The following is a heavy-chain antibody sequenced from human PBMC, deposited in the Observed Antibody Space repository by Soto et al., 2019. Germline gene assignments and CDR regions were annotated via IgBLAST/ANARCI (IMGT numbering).Heavy chain of an antibody. Sequence: SETLSLTCAVSGGSISSSNWWSWVRQPPGKGLEWIGEIYHSGSTNYNPSLKSRVTISVDKSKNQFSLKLSSVTAADTAVYYCARDLGTMVRGLLVNYYGMDVWGQGTTVTVS. J-gene: IGHJ6*02. D-gene: IGHD3-10*01. CDR1: GGSISSSNW. CDR3: ARDLGTMVRGLLVNYYGMDV. V-gene: IGHV4-4*02. CDR2: IYHSGST.